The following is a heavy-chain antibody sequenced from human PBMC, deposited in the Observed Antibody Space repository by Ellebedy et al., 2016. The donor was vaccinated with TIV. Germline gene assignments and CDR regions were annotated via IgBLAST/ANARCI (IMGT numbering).Heavy chain of an antibody. V-gene: IGHV3-23*01. CDR1: GFTFSSHA. CDR2: ISGSGDST. Sequence: GESLKISXAASGFTFSSHAMSWVRQAPGKGLEWVPAISGSGDSTAHADSVKGRFTISRDNSKNTLYLQMNSLRAEDTAVYYCAKKYYYGSGSYYDVLDYWGQGTLVTVSS. J-gene: IGHJ4*02. CDR3: AKKYYYGSGSYYDVLDY. D-gene: IGHD3-10*01.